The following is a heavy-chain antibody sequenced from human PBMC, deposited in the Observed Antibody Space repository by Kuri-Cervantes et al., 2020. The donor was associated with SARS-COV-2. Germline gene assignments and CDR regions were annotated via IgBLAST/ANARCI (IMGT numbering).Heavy chain of an antibody. CDR1: GYTFTSYY. J-gene: IGHJ4*02. Sequence: ASVKVSCKASGYTFTSYYMHWVRQAPGQGLEWMGIINPSGGSTSYAQKLQGRVTMTTDTSTSTAYMELRSLRSDDTAVYYCARGSGCNYWGQGTLVTVSS. CDR2: INPSGGST. CDR3: ARGSGCNY. D-gene: IGHD6-19*01. V-gene: IGHV1-46*01.